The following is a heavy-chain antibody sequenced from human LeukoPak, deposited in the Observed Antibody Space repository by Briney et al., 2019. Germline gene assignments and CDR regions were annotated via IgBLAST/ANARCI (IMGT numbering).Heavy chain of an antibody. CDR3: ARAKVLGLYNWFDP. J-gene: IGHJ5*02. Sequence: ASAKVSCKASEGTFSGYAISWVRQAPGQGLEWMGGIIPIFGTANYAQKFQGRVTITTDESTSTAYMELSSLRSEDTAVYYCARAKVLGLYNWFDPWGQGTLVTVSS. CDR1: EGTFSGYA. V-gene: IGHV1-69*05. CDR2: IIPIFGTA.